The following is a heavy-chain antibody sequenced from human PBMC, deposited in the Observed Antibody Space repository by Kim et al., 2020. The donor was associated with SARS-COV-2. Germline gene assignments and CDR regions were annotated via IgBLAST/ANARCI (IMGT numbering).Heavy chain of an antibody. V-gene: IGHV3-23*01. J-gene: IGHJ4*02. CDR1: GFTFSSYA. CDR3: AKDLLAQLWGSYRYTVGPDY. D-gene: IGHD3-16*02. CDR2: ISGSGGST. Sequence: GGSLRLSCAASGFTFSSYAMSWVRQAPGKGLEWVSAISGSGGSTYYADSVKGRFTISRDNSKNTLYLQMNSLRAEDTAVYYCAKDLLAQLWGSYRYTVGPDYWGQGTLVTVSS.